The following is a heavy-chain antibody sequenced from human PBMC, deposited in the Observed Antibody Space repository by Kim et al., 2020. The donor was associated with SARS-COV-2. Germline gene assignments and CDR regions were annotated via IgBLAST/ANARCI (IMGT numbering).Heavy chain of an antibody. Sequence: GGSLRLSCTASGFTFGDYAMSWFRQAPGKGLEWVGFIRSKADGGTTEYAASVKGRFTSSSEDSKSIPYLQMNSLKTEDTAVYYCTRRVYCSSTSCYDMDVWGQGTTATVSS. CDR2: IRSKADGGTT. D-gene: IGHD2-2*01. CDR1: GFTFGDYA. V-gene: IGHV3-49*03. CDR3: TRRVYCSSTSCYDMDV. J-gene: IGHJ6*01.